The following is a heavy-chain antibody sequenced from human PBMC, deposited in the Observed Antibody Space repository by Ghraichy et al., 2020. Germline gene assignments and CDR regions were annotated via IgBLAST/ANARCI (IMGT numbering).Heavy chain of an antibody. CDR1: GGSISSSSYY. J-gene: IGHJ6*02. CDR2: IYYSGST. D-gene: IGHD3-9*01. Sequence: ESLNISCTVSGGSISSSSYYWGWIRQPPGKGLEWIGSIYYSGSTYYNPSLKSRVTISVDTSKNQFSLKLSSVTAADTAVYYCARQGRALVIPPYYYYGMDVWGQGTTVTVSS. CDR3: ARQGRALVIPPYYYYGMDV. V-gene: IGHV4-39*01.